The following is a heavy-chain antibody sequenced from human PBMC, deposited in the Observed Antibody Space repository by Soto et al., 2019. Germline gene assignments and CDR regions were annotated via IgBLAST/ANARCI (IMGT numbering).Heavy chain of an antibody. D-gene: IGHD2-15*01. CDR3: AKGNVAGSSFDY. J-gene: IGHJ4*02. V-gene: IGHV3-23*01. CDR2: ISGSGGST. Sequence: GGSLRLSCAASGFTFSSYAMSWVRQAPGKGLEWVSAISGSGGSTYYADSVKGRFTISRDNSKNTLYLQMNSLSAEDTAVYYCAKGNVAGSSFDYWGQGTLVTVSS. CDR1: GFTFSSYA.